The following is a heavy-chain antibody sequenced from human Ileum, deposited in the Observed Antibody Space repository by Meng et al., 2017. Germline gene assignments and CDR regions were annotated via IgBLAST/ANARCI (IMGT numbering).Heavy chain of an antibody. J-gene: IGHJ4*02. V-gene: IGHV4-38-2*02. CDR2: IYHSGST. Sequence: GSLRLSCTVSGYSISSGYYWGWSRQPPGKGLEWSGSIYHSGSTDYNPSLRSRVTISGDTSKNQFYLKLSTVTAADTAVYYCARMVDTAMVRSPYDYWGQGTLVTVSS. CDR1: GYSISSGYY. CDR3: ARMVDTAMVRSPYDY. D-gene: IGHD5-18*01.